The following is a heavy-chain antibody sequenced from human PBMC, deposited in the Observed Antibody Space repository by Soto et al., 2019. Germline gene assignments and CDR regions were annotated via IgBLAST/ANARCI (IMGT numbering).Heavy chain of an antibody. V-gene: IGHV1-18*01. CDR3: ARDGERDTGLNFYYYLHGMDA. CDR2: INAYNGNT. Sequence: VASVKVSCKASGYTFTSYGISWVRQAPGQGLEWMGWINAYNGNTNYAQKLQGRVTMTTDTSTSTAYMDLRSLRSDDTAVYYCARDGERDTGLNFYYYLHGMDAWGQGTRVTVSS. CDR1: GYTFTSYG. J-gene: IGHJ6*02. D-gene: IGHD1-1*01.